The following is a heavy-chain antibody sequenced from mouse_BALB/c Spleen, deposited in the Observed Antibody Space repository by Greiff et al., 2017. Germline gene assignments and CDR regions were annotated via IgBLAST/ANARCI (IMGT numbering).Heavy chain of an antibody. J-gene: IGHJ2*01. CDR1: GFTFSSYG. V-gene: IGHV5-6-3*01. CDR2: INSNGGST. CDR3: ARDFFH. Sequence: EVQRVESGGGLVQPGGSLKLSCAASGFTFSSYGMSWVRQTPDKRLELVATINSNGGSTYYPDSVKGRFTISRDNAKNTLYLQMSSLKSEDTAMYYCARDFFHWGQGTTLTVSS.